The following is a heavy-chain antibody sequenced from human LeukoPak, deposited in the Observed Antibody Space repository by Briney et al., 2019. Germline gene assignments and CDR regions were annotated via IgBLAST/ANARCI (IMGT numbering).Heavy chain of an antibody. CDR1: GGSISSYY. CDR2: IYYSGST. CDR3: ARFPNYYYDSSGYYTPGY. D-gene: IGHD3-22*01. Sequence: SETLSLTCTVSGGSISSYYWSWIRQPPGKGLEWIGYIYYSGSTNYNPSLKSRVTISVDTSKNQFSLKLSSVTAADTAVYYCARFPNYYYDSSGYYTPGYWGQGTLVTVSS. J-gene: IGHJ4*02. V-gene: IGHV4-59*12.